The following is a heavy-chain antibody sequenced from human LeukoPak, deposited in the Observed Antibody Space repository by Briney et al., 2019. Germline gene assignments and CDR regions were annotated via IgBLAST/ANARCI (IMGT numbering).Heavy chain of an antibody. Sequence: SETLSLTCNVSGASISSSSYYWGWIRQPPGKGLDWIGTSGSTYYNPSLKSRVIISVDTSKNQFSLKLSSVTAADTAVYYCARQGGSGRSYDYWGQGTLVPVSS. CDR1: GASISSSSYY. J-gene: IGHJ4*02. V-gene: IGHV4-39*01. CDR3: ARQGGSGRSYDY. D-gene: IGHD3-10*01. CDR2: SGST.